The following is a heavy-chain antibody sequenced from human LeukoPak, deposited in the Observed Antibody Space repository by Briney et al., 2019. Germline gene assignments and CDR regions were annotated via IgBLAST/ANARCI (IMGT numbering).Heavy chain of an antibody. J-gene: IGHJ6*02. V-gene: IGHV4-59*12. D-gene: IGHD2-2*01. CDR2: IYYSGST. Sequence: SETLSLTCTVSGGSISSYYWSWIRQPPGKGLEWIGYIYYSGSTNYNPSLKSRVTISVDTSKNQFSLKLSSVTAADTAVYYCARENKRYCSSTSCYRGYYYGMDVWGQGTTVTVSS. CDR1: GGSISSYY. CDR3: ARENKRYCSSTSCYRGYYYGMDV.